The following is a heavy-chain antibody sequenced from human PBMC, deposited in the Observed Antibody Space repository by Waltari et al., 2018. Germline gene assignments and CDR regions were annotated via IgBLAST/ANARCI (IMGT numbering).Heavy chain of an antibody. J-gene: IGHJ4*02. CDR1: GGSFSGYY. D-gene: IGHD5-18*01. CDR3: ARGRGYSYGYYFDY. V-gene: IGHV4-34*01. Sequence: QVQLQQWGAGLLKPSETLSLTCAVYGGSFSGYYWSWIRQPPGKGLEWIGEINHSGSTNDNPSLKSRVTISVDTSKNQFSLKLSSVTAADTAVYYCARGRGYSYGYYFDYWGQGTLVTVSS. CDR2: INHSGST.